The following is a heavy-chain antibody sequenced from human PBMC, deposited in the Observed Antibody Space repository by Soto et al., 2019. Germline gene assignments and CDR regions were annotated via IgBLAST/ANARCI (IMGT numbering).Heavy chain of an antibody. CDR1: GYTLTELS. CDR2: FDPEDGET. D-gene: IGHD2-15*01. J-gene: IGHJ6*02. CDR3: ARVVVAATPLYYGMDV. V-gene: IGHV1-24*01. Sequence: GASVKVSCKVSGYTLTELSMHWVRQAPAKGLEWMGGFDPEDGETIYAQKFEGRVTMTEDTSTDTAYMELSSLRSEDTAVYYCARVVVAATPLYYGMDVWGQGTTVTVSS.